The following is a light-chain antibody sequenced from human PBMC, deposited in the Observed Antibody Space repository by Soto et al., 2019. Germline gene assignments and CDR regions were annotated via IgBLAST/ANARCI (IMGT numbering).Light chain of an antibody. CDR1: HNIERW. J-gene: IGKJ4*01. CDR3: QQLERYPST. Sequence: IQMTQSPSTLSASVGDRVTITCRASHNIERWMAWYQQKPGKAPSLLIFDASTLHSGVPSRFSGSGSGTDFTLTISSLQPEDFATYYCQQLERYPSTFGGGTNVDIK. V-gene: IGKV1-5*01. CDR2: DAS.